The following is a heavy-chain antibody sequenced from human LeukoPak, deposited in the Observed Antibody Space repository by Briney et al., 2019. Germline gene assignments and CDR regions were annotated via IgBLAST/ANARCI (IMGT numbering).Heavy chain of an antibody. CDR1: GGSISSSSYY. D-gene: IGHD1-26*01. J-gene: IGHJ4*02. Sequence: PSETLSLTCTVSGGSISSSSYYWGWIRQPPGKGLGWIGSIYYSGSTYYNPSLKSRVTISVDTSKNQFSLKLSSVTAADTAVYYCARLIVGATTFDYWGQGTLVTVSS. CDR3: ARLIVGATTFDY. V-gene: IGHV4-39*01. CDR2: IYYSGST.